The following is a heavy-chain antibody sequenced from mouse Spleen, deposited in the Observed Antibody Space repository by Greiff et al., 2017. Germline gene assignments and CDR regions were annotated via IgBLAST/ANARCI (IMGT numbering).Heavy chain of an antibody. D-gene: IGHD2-1*01. Sequence: EVQVVESGGGLVKPGGSLKLSCAASGFTFSSYAMSWVRQTPEKRLEWVATISDGGSYTYYPDNVKGRFTISRDNAKNNLYLQMSHLKSEDTAMYYCARDRYGNYPAWFAYWGQGTLVTVSA. CDR2: ISDGGSYT. J-gene: IGHJ3*01. CDR1: GFTFSSYA. CDR3: ARDRYGNYPAWFAY. V-gene: IGHV5-4*01.